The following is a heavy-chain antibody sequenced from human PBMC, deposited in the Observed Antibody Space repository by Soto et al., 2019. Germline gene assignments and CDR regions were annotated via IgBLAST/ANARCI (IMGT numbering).Heavy chain of an antibody. CDR3: ARGGRYCSGGSCYYYYYMDV. D-gene: IGHD2-15*01. V-gene: IGHV4-39*01. CDR1: GGSISSSSYY. J-gene: IGHJ6*03. Sequence: QLQLQESGPGLVKPSETLSLTCTVSGGSISSSSYYWGWIRQPPGKGLEWIGSIYYSGSTYYNPSLKSRVTISVDTSKNQFSLKLSSVTAADTAVYYCARGGRYCSGGSCYYYYYMDVCGKGTTVTVSS. CDR2: IYYSGST.